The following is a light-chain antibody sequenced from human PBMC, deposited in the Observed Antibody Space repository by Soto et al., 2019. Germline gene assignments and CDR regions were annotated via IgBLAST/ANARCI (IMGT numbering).Light chain of an antibody. CDR2: GAS. Sequence: ELVLTQSPGTLSLSPGERATLSCRASPSVSSINLAWYQQKPGQAPRLLIYGASSRATGIPDRFSGSGSGTDFTFTISRLEPDDFAVYDGEQYCSCPFTFGPGTKVDIK. CDR1: PSVSSIN. CDR3: EQYCSCPFT. J-gene: IGKJ3*01. V-gene: IGKV3-20*01.